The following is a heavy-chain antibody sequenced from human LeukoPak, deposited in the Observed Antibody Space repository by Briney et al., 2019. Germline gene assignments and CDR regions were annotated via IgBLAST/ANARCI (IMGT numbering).Heavy chain of an antibody. J-gene: IGHJ4*02. CDR1: GYTFTDYY. Sequence: ASVKVSCKASGYTFTDYYMHWVRQAPGQGLEWMGWINPNSGGTNYAQKFQGRVTMTRDTSISTAYMEMSRLRSDDTAVYYCARRFCMSTSCDVYFDYWGQGTLVTVSS. D-gene: IGHD2-2*01. CDR3: ARRFCMSTSCDVYFDY. CDR2: INPNSGGT. V-gene: IGHV1-2*02.